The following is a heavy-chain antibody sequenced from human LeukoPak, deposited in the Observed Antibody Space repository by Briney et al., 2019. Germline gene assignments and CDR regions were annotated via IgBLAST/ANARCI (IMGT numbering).Heavy chain of an antibody. D-gene: IGHD3-10*01. CDR2: IYYSGST. CDR1: GGSISSSSYY. J-gene: IGHJ3*02. V-gene: IGHV4-39*07. Sequence: SETLSLTCAVSGGSISSSSYYWDWIRQPPGKGLEWIASIYYSGSTYYNPSLKSRVTISVDTSKNQFSLKLSSVTAADTAVYYCARDRYVHYYGSGSLDIWGQGTMVTVSS. CDR3: ARDRYVHYYGSGSLDI.